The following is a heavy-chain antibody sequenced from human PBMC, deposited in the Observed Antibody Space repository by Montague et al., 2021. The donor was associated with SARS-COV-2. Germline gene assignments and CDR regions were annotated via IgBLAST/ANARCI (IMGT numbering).Heavy chain of an antibody. CDR1: GFSLSTSGMC. CDR2: IDWDDDE. Sequence: PALVTPTQTLTPTCTFSGFSLSTSGMCVSWIRQPPGKALEWLARIDWDDDEYYSTSLKTRLTISKDTSKNQVVLTMTNMDPVDTATYYCARTPYYYDSSGYYYGAFDIWGQGTMVTVSS. CDR3: ARTPYYYDSSGYYYGAFDI. J-gene: IGHJ3*02. D-gene: IGHD3-22*01. V-gene: IGHV2-70*11.